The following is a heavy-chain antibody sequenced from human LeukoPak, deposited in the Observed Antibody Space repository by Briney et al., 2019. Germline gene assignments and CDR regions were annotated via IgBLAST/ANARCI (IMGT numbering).Heavy chain of an antibody. J-gene: IGHJ4*02. V-gene: IGHV3-7*01. CDR2: IKQGGSDK. D-gene: IGHD2/OR15-2a*01. CDR1: GLTLSNHW. CDR3: ARDTFGL. Sequence: GGSLRLSCEASGLTLSNHWMTWVRQAPGKGLEWVATIKQGGSDKFYVDSVKGRFTISGDNAKNSLYLEMNSLRVEDTAVYYCARDTFGLWGQGTLVTVSS.